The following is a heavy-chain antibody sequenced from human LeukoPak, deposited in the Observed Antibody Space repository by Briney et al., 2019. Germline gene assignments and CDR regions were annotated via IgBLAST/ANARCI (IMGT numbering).Heavy chain of an antibody. J-gene: IGHJ4*02. CDR1: GYSISSGYY. CDR2: IYYSGST. Sequence: PSETLSLTCAVSGYSISSGYYWGWIRQPPGKGLEWIGSIYYSGSTYYNPSLKSRVTISVDTSKNQFSLKLSSVTAADTAVYYCAGYYDSSGYRPNDYWGQGTLVTVSS. D-gene: IGHD3-22*01. V-gene: IGHV4-38-2*01. CDR3: AGYYDSSGYRPNDY.